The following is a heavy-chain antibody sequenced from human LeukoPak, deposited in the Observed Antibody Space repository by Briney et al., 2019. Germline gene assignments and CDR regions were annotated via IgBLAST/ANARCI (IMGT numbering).Heavy chain of an antibody. CDR2: ISSSGSTI. Sequence: GGSLRLSCAASGFTFSDYYMSWIRQAPGKGLEWVSYISSSGSTIYYADSVKGRFTISRDNAKNSLYLQMNRLRAEDTAVYYCARYNTAQDFWAQLTYYYYYYMDVWGKGTTVTVSS. CDR3: ARYNTAQDFWAQLTYYYYYYMDV. D-gene: IGHD5-18*01. J-gene: IGHJ6*03. V-gene: IGHV3-11*04. CDR1: GFTFSDYY.